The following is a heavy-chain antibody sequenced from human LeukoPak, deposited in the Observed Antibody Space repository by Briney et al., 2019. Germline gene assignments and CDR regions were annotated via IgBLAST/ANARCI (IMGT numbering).Heavy chain of an antibody. J-gene: IGHJ4*02. CDR1: GFTVSSYY. D-gene: IGHD4-17*01. V-gene: IGHV3-66*01. Sequence: PGGSLRLSCAASGFTVSSYYMTWVRQAPGKGLEWVSIVYSSGSTNYANSVKGRFTISRDKSKNTLYLQMNSLRVEDTAVYYRARGYGDYGVYFDYWGQGTLVTVSS. CDR3: ARGYGDYGVYFDY. CDR2: VYSSGST.